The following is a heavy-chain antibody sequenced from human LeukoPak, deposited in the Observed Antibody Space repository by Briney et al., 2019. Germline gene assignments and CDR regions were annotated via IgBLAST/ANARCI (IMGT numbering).Heavy chain of an antibody. CDR1: GGSISSYY. V-gene: IGHV4-59*01. CDR3: ARKSDSSGWYNYFDY. D-gene: IGHD6-19*01. J-gene: IGHJ4*02. Sequence: PSETLSLTCTLSGGSISSYYWSWIRQPPGKGLEWSGYIYYSGSTNYNPSLKSRVTISVDTSKNQFSLKLSSVAAADTAVYYCARKSDSSGWYNYFDYWGQGTLVTVSS. CDR2: IYYSGST.